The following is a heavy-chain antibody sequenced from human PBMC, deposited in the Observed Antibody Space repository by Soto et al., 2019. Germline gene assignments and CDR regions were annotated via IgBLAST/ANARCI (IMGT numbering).Heavy chain of an antibody. CDR1: GGSISSYY. CDR3: ARAPYYFDY. CDR2: IYYSGST. J-gene: IGHJ4*02. V-gene: IGHV4-59*01. Sequence: SETLSLTCTVSGGSISSYYWSWIRQPPGKGLEWIGYIYYSGSTNYNPSLKSRVTISVDTSKNQFSLKLSSVTAADTAVYYCARAPYYFDYWGQGTLVTVSS.